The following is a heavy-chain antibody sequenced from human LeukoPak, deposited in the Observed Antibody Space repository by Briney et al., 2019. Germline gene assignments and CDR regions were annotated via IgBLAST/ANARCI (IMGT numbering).Heavy chain of an antibody. CDR1: GGIFSSYA. D-gene: IGHD3-9*01. Sequence: GASVKVSCKASGGIFSSYAISWVRQAPGQGLEWMGRIIPIFGTANYAQIFQDRVTITMDESTSPAYMELSSLRFEDTAVYYCARDRFTGYSHGYFQHWGQGTLVTVSS. V-gene: IGHV1-69*05. J-gene: IGHJ1*01. CDR3: ARDRFTGYSHGYFQH. CDR2: IIPIFGTA.